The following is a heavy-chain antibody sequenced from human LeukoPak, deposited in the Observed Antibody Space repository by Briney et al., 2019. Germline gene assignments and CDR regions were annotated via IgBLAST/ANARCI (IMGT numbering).Heavy chain of an antibody. CDR3: SRHMKYYDILTGSSPYYYYYGMDV. CDR1: GYSFTRYW. CDR2: IDQSDSYT. V-gene: IGHV5-10-1*01. D-gene: IGHD3-9*01. J-gene: IGHJ6*04. Sequence: GESLRTSRKGSGYSFTRYWISWGRQVPGKGLGWVGRIDQSDSYTNYSPCFQGHGTISADKSISTAYLQWANLKASDTAMYYCSRHMKYYDILTGSSPYYYYYGMDVWGKGTTVTVSS.